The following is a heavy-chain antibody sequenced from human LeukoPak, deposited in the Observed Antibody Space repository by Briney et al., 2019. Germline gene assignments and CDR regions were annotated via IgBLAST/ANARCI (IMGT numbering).Heavy chain of an antibody. CDR3: ARARVNELEPEKYYYYYYMDV. CDR2: INWNGGST. CDR1: GFTFGDYG. D-gene: IGHD1-1*01. J-gene: IGHJ6*03. V-gene: IGHV3-20*04. Sequence: GGSLRLSCAASGFTFGDYGMSWVRQAPGKGLKWVSGINWNGGSTGYAHSVKGRFTISRDNAKNSLYLQMNSLRAEDTALYYCARARVNELEPEKYYYYYYMDVWGKGTTVTVSS.